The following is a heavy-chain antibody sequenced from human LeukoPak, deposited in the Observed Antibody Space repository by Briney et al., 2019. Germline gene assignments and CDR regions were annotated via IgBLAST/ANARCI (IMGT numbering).Heavy chain of an antibody. J-gene: IGHJ4*02. V-gene: IGHV6-1*01. CDR1: GDSVFRDGVA. Sequence: SQTLSLTCAISGDSVFRDGVAWNWIRQSTSRGLEWLGRTYYRSQWFRDYAESVRSRITIDPDTSKNQFSLQLNSVTPEDTAVYYCARDLYCSSYSCSFANWGQGTLVTVSS. CDR3: ARDLYCSSYSCSFAN. CDR2: TYYRSQWFR. D-gene: IGHD2-15*01.